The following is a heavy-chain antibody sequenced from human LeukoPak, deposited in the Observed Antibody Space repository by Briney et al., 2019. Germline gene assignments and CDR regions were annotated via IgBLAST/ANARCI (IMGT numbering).Heavy chain of an antibody. CDR2: IYPGDSDT. CDR3: ARLTAVVTFDY. Sequence: GESLKISCKGSGYSFTTYWIGWVRQMPGKGLEWMGIIYPGDSDTRYSPSFQGQVTISADKSISTAYLRWRSLKVSDSAMYYCARLTAVVTFDYWGQGTLVTVSS. CDR1: GYSFTTYW. J-gene: IGHJ4*02. V-gene: IGHV5-51*01. D-gene: IGHD4-23*01.